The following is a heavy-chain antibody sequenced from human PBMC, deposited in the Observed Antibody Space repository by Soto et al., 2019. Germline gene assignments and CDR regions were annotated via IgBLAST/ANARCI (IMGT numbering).Heavy chain of an antibody. J-gene: IGHJ1*01. V-gene: IGHV3-30-3*01. D-gene: IGHD6-6*01. CDR1: GFIFSDYA. Sequence: VGSLRLSCVASGFIFSDYAMHWARQAPGKGLEWVALISPAGTNQYYADSAKGRFTISRDNSKNTLYLQMNSLRPEDTGLYYCARENSRISPRLFQHWGHGTLVTVSS. CDR3: ARENSRISPRLFQH. CDR2: ISPAGTNQ.